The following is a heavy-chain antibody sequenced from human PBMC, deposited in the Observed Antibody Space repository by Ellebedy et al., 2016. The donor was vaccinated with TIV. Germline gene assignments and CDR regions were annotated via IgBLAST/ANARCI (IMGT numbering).Heavy chain of an antibody. V-gene: IGHV3-7*01. J-gene: IGHJ4*02. CDR3: ARDQWLGRAYYFDS. CDR1: GFTFSTFW. CDR2: TKKDGSEK. Sequence: GESLKISCAASGFTFSTFWISWLRQAPGKGLEWVATTKKDGSEKYYVDSVKGRFTISRDNARNSLYLQMSSLRVEDTAVYYCARDQWLGRAYYFDSWGQGTLVTVSS. D-gene: IGHD6-19*01.